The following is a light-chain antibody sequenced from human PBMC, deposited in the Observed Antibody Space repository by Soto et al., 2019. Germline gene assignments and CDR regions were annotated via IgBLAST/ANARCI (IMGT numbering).Light chain of an antibody. CDR2: DAS. CDR3: QQRSNWPPT. Sequence: EIVLTQSPATLSLSPGERATLSCRASQSISSYLAWYQQKPGQAPSLLIYDASNRATGIPARFSSGGTGTDFTLTISSLEPEDFAVYYCQQRSNWPPTFGGGNKVESK. J-gene: IGKJ4*01. CDR1: QSISSY. V-gene: IGKV3-11*01.